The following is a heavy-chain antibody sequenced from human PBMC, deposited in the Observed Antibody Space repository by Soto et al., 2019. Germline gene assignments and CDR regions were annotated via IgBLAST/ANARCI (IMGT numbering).Heavy chain of an antibody. CDR3: ARHPSYCTNGVCYTRWFDP. CDR2: IYYSGNT. Sequence: SETLSLTCTVSGGSISSNSYYWGWIRQPPGKGLEWIGSIYYSGNTYYNPSLKSRVTISVDTPKNQFSLKLSSVTAADTAVYYCARHPSYCTNGVCYTRWFDPWGQGTLVTVSS. J-gene: IGHJ5*02. V-gene: IGHV4-39*01. D-gene: IGHD2-8*01. CDR1: GGSISSNSYY.